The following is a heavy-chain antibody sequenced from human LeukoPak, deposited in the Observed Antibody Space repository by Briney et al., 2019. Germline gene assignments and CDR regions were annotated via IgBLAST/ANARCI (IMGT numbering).Heavy chain of an antibody. D-gene: IGHD4-23*01. J-gene: IGHJ4*02. Sequence: SETLSLTCTVSGGSISSYYWSWIRQPPGKGLEWIGYIYYSGSTNYNPSLKSRVTISVDTSKNQFSLKLSSVTAADTAVYYCARDGGNMIDYRGQGTLVTVSS. CDR2: IYYSGST. CDR3: ARDGGNMIDY. CDR1: GGSISSYY. V-gene: IGHV4-59*01.